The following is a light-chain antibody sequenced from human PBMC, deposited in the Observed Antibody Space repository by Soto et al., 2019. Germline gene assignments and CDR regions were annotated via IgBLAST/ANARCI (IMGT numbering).Light chain of an antibody. J-gene: IGLJ2*01. CDR2: DVT. Sequence: QSALTQPASVSGSPGQSITIFCTGTSSDVGGYDYVSWYQQHPGKAPKLLIYDVTNRPSGVSNRFSGSKSGNTASLTISGLQAEDEADYYCCSYAGSSTYVVFGGGTKVTVL. CDR3: CSYAGSSTYVV. V-gene: IGLV2-23*02. CDR1: SSDVGGYDY.